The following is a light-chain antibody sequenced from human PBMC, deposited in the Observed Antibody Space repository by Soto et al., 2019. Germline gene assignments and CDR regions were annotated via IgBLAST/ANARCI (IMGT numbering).Light chain of an antibody. CDR3: SSYYGPTTFYV. V-gene: IGLV2-23*01. J-gene: IGLJ1*01. Sequence: QSVLTQPASVSGSPGQSITISCTGTSSDVGTYTLVSWYQHHPGKAPKLVIYEANKRPAGVSKRFSGSKSGDTASLTISGLQAEDEADYYCSSYYGPTTFYVFGTGTKVTVL. CDR1: SSDVGTYTL. CDR2: EAN.